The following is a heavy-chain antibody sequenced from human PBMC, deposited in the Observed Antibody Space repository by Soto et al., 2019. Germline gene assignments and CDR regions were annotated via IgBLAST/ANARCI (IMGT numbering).Heavy chain of an antibody. CDR2: IYPGDSDT. V-gene: IGHV5-51*01. J-gene: IGHJ5*02. D-gene: IGHD3-3*01. CDR1: GYSFTRYW. CDR3: AITPGRITIFIVVPPNSFDL. Sequence: GESLKICCKGSGYSFTRYWIGWVRQMPGKGLELMGIIYPGDSDTRYSPSFQGQVTISTDKSISTAYLKWSSLKASVTAMYICAITPGRITIFIVVPPNSFDLWGQGTLVTVSS.